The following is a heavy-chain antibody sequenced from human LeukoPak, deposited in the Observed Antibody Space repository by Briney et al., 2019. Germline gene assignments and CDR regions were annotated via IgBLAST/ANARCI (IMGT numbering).Heavy chain of an antibody. CDR3: ARGTMMVGP. J-gene: IGHJ5*02. Sequence: SETLSLTCTVSGGSISSYYWSWIRQPPGKGLEWVGYIHSGGSTNYNPSLKSRFTISIDTSKSQFSLKLSSVTAADTAVYYCARGTMMVGPWGQGTLVTVSS. CDR1: GGSISSYY. V-gene: IGHV4-59*01. CDR2: IHSGGST. D-gene: IGHD3-22*01.